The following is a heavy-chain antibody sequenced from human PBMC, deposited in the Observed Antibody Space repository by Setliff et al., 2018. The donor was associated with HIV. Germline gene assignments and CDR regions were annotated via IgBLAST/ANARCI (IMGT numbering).Heavy chain of an antibody. CDR3: ARGRGSSSSWPIDY. J-gene: IGHJ4*02. CDR1: GDSITSAH. V-gene: IGHV4-59*01. D-gene: IGHD6-13*01. CDR2: GHYRKNT. Sequence: SETLSLTCTVSGDSITSAHWSWIRQPPGKRLEWIGSGHYRKNTNYNPSFMSRLTISVDTSKNQLFLKLTSVTAADTAVYFCARGRGSSSSWPIDYWGQGTLVTVSS.